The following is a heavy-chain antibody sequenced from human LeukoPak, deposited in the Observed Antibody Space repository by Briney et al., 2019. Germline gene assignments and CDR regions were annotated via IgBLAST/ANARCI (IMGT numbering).Heavy chain of an antibody. CDR3: ARNHRLGAVGLDY. CDR1: GGSISSYY. D-gene: IGHD3-16*01. J-gene: IGHJ4*02. V-gene: IGHV4-59*01. Sequence: PSETLSLTCTVSGGSISSYYWSWIRQPPGKGLEWIGYIYYSGSTNYNPSLKSRVTISVDTSKNQFSLKLSSVTAADTAVYYCARNHRLGAVGLDYWGQGTLVTVSS. CDR2: IYYSGST.